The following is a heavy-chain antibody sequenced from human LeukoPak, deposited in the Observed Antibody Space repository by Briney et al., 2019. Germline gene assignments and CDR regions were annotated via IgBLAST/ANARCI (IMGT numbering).Heavy chain of an antibody. D-gene: IGHD6-19*01. V-gene: IGHV3-48*03. J-gene: IGHJ4*01. Sequence: GGSETLSCAASGFTFSRYEMNWACQAPGKGLEWVTYIRVSGCTVYYADSVKGRFTISRDNAKSSLYLQMNCLRAEDTAVYYCARVSRGSLGFWGQGNLLSVSS. CDR2: IRVSGCTV. CDR3: ARVSRGSLGF. CDR1: GFTFSRYE.